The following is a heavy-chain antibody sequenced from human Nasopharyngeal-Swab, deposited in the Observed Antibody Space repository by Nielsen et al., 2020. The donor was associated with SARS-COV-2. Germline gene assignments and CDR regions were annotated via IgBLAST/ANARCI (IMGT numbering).Heavy chain of an antibody. V-gene: IGHV4-59*13. Sequence: SETLSLTCTVSGASISYYYWTWIRQPPGKGLEWIGYIYYSGSIHYNPSLKSRVTISLDTSKNQFSLRLSSLTAADTAVYYCARGAEYSYGYYAFDIWGPGTMVTVSS. D-gene: IGHD5-18*01. CDR2: IYYSGSI. J-gene: IGHJ3*02. CDR1: GASISYYY. CDR3: ARGAEYSYGYYAFDI.